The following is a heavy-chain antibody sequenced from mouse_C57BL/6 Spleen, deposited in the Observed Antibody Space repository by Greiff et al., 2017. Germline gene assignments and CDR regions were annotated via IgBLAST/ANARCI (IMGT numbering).Heavy chain of an antibody. J-gene: IGHJ4*01. CDR2: IHPSDSDT. CDR3: AIDYDYDVGDYYAMDY. CDR1: GYTFTSYW. Sequence: QVQLQQPGAELVKPGASVKVSCKASGYTFTSYWMHWVKQRPGQGLEWIGRIHPSDSDTNYNQKFKGKATLTVDKSSSTAYMQISSLTSEDSAVYYCAIDYDYDVGDYYAMDYWGQGTSVTVSS. V-gene: IGHV1-74*01. D-gene: IGHD2-4*01.